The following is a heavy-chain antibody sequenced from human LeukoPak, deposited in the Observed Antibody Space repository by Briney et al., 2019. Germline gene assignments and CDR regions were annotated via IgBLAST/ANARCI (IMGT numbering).Heavy chain of an antibody. CDR2: ISYDGSTK. D-gene: IGHD2-2*01. V-gene: IGHV3-30-3*01. Sequence: GGSLRLSCAASGFTFSSYAMHWVRQAPGKGLEWVAVISYDGSTKYYADSVKDRFTISRDNSKSTLYLQMNSLRAEDTAVYYCAREAGYCSSSSCYPIYSDYWGQGTLVTVS. CDR3: AREAGYCSSSSCYPIYSDY. CDR1: GFTFSSYA. J-gene: IGHJ4*02.